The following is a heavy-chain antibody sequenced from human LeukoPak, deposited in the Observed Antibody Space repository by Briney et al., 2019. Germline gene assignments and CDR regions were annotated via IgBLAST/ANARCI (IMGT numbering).Heavy chain of an antibody. Sequence: ASVKVSCKASGYTFTGYYIHWVRQAPGQGLEWMGWVNPNSGGTNYAQKFQERVTMTSDTSISTAYVELNRLRSDDTAVYYCARDWYDIGEVVVPVWGAFHIWGQGTLVTVSS. CDR2: VNPNSGGT. J-gene: IGHJ3*02. V-gene: IGHV1-2*02. D-gene: IGHD2-15*01. CDR3: ARDWYDIGEVVVPVWGAFHI. CDR1: GYTFTGYY.